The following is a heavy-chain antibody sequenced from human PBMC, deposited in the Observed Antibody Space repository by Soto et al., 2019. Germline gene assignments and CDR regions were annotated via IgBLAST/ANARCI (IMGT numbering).Heavy chain of an antibody. J-gene: IGHJ2*01. CDR2: VHISGLT. CDR1: GGSMNSHF. V-gene: IGHV4-4*07. D-gene: IGHD2-15*01. Sequence: QVQLQESGPGLVKPSETLSLTCTVSGGSMNSHFWSWIRQPAGKGLEWIGHVHISGLTTYNPSLRSRVTLSLDPPKNQFSLTLTSVAAADTAVYYCARQSCSGGGCYSGPQDWYFSLWGRGTLVTVSS. CDR3: ARQSCSGGGCYSGPQDWYFSL.